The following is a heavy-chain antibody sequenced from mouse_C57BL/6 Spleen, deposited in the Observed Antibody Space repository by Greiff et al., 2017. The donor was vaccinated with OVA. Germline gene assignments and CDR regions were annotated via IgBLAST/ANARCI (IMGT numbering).Heavy chain of an antibody. Sequence: VQLQQPGAELVMPGASVKLSCKASGYTFTSYWMHWVKQRPGQGLEWIGEIDPSDSYTNYNQKFKGKSTLTVDKSSSTAYMQLSSLTSEDSAVYDCARTVVATDYFDYWGQGTTLTVSS. CDR1: GYTFTSYW. J-gene: IGHJ2*01. V-gene: IGHV1-69*01. CDR2: IDPSDSYT. D-gene: IGHD1-1*01. CDR3: ARTVVATDYFDY.